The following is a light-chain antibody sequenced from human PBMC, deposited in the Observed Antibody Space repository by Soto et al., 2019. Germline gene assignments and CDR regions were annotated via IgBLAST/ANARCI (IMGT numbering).Light chain of an antibody. J-gene: IGKJ3*01. Sequence: DIQMTQSPSTLSASVGDRVTITCRASQSISSWLAWYQQKPGKAPKLLIYDASSLESGVPSRFTGSGSGTDFTLTISSLQPEDVATYYCQKYNWPPFTFGPGTKVDIK. CDR1: QSISSW. CDR2: DAS. CDR3: QKYNWPPFT. V-gene: IGKV1-5*01.